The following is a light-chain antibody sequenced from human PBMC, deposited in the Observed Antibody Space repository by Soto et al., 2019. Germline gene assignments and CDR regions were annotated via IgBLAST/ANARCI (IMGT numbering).Light chain of an antibody. V-gene: IGKV1-5*03. CDR2: KAS. J-gene: IGKJ4*01. CDR3: QQYAYWPLT. CDR1: QIIATW. Sequence: DIQMTQSPSTLSASVGDRVTITCRASQIIATWLAWYQQKPGEAPKLLIYKASTLESGVPLRFSGSGSGTEFTLTISSLQPDDFAAYYCQQYAYWPLTFGGGTKVEI.